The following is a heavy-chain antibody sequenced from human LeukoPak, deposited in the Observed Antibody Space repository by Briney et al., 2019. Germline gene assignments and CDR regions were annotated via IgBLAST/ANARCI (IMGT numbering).Heavy chain of an antibody. J-gene: IGHJ4*02. Sequence: ASETLSLTCTVSGGSISSSSYYRGWIRQPPGKGLEWIGSIYYSGSTYYNPSLKSRVTISVDTSKNQFSLKLSSVTAADTAVYYCARGSSGWYDYWGQGTLVTVSS. CDR3: ARGSSGWYDY. CDR2: IYYSGST. D-gene: IGHD6-19*01. CDR1: GGSISSSSYY. V-gene: IGHV4-39*01.